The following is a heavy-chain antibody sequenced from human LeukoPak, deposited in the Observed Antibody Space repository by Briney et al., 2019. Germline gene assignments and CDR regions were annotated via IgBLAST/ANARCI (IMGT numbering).Heavy chain of an antibody. CDR2: ISGTSSYI. V-gene: IGHV3-21*01. CDR1: GFTLSSYT. D-gene: IGHD3-16*01. Sequence: KPGGSLRLSCAASGFTLSSYTMNWVRPAPGKGLEWVSSISGTSSYIYYADPVKGRFTISRDNAKNSLYLQMDSLRAEDTAVYYCARDKSWGAPYYFDYWGQGTLVTVSS. CDR3: ARDKSWGAPYYFDY. J-gene: IGHJ4*02.